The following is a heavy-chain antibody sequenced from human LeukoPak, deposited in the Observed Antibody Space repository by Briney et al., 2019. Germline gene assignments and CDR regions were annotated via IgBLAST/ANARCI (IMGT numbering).Heavy chain of an antibody. CDR3: AKEPTRTTVVTHVDY. D-gene: IGHD4-23*01. CDR2: ISSSGGSA. Sequence: PGGSLRLSCTASGFTFSSYAMSWVRQAPGKGLEWVSAISSSGGSAYYADSVKGRFTITRDNSNSTMYLQMNSLIAEDTAVYYCAKEPTRTTVVTHVDYWGQGTLVTVSS. J-gene: IGHJ4*02. CDR1: GFTFSSYA. V-gene: IGHV3-23*01.